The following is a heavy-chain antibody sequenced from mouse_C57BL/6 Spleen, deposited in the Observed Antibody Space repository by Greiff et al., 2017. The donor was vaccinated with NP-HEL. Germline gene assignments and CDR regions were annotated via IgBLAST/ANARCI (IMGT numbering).Heavy chain of an antibody. D-gene: IGHD1-1*01. Sequence: QVQLQQSGAELARPGASVKLSCKASGYTFTSYGISWVKQRTGQGLEWIGEIYPRSGNTYYNEKFKGKATLTADKSSSTAYMELRSLTSEDSAVYFCASGYYYGSSYDYYAMDYWGQGTSVTVSS. CDR3: ASGYYYGSSYDYYAMDY. J-gene: IGHJ4*01. CDR1: GYTFTSYG. CDR2: IYPRSGNT. V-gene: IGHV1-81*01.